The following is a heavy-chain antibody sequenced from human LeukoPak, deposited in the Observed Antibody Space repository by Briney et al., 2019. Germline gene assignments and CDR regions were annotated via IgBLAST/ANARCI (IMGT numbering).Heavy chain of an antibody. CDR1: GGSISSSSYY. Sequence: KASETLSLTFTDSGGSISSSSYYWGWIRQPPGRRLDWIGTNYYAGGTYYNPSLKSRVTISVDTSKTQFSLRLSSVTAADTAVYYCARGFGESEYYYYGMDVWGQGTTVTVSS. D-gene: IGHD3-10*01. J-gene: IGHJ6*02. CDR2: NYYAGGT. V-gene: IGHV4-39*01. CDR3: ARGFGESEYYYYGMDV.